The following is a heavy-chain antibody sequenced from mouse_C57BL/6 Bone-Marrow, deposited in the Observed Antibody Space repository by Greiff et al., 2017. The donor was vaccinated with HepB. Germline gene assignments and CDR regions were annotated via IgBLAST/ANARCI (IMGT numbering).Heavy chain of an antibody. J-gene: IGHJ3*01. CDR2: INPGSGGT. V-gene: IGHV1-54*01. Sequence: QVQLQQSGAELVRPGPSVKVSCKASGYAFTNYLIEWVKQRPGQGLEWIGVINPGSGGTNYNEKFKGKATLTADKSSSTAYMQLSSLTSEDSAVYFCARDRSDWFAYWGQGTLVTVSA. CDR3: ARDRSDWFAY. CDR1: GYAFTNYL.